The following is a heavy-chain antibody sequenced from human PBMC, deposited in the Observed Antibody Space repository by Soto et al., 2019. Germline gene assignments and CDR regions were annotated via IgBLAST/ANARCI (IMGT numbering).Heavy chain of an antibody. CDR2: IVPIFGTT. Sequence: QVQLVQSGAEVKKPGSSVKVSCKVSGGTFSNYAIDWVRLAPGHGLEWMGGIVPIFGTTYYTQKFQGRATLIAHDSKTTAYLEMSSLRSEDTAISYCARGEAVAGLYNDHGLDVWGQGTAVTVSS. CDR3: ARGEAVAGLYNDHGLDV. V-gene: IGHV1-69*12. CDR1: GGTFSNYA. J-gene: IGHJ6*02. D-gene: IGHD6-19*01.